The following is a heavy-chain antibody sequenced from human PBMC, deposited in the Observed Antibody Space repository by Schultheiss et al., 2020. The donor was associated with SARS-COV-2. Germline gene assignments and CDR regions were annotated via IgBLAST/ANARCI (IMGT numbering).Heavy chain of an antibody. Sequence: GESLKISCAASGFTFSSHWMHWVRQAPGKGLEWVSRISSDGSHTNYADSVTGRFTMSRDNAKNTLYLQMNSLRAEDTAVYYCARVIVAATGIDYWGQGTLVTVSS. D-gene: IGHD1-26*01. J-gene: IGHJ4*02. CDR2: ISSDGSHT. CDR1: GFTFSSHW. CDR3: ARVIVAATGIDY. V-gene: IGHV3-74*01.